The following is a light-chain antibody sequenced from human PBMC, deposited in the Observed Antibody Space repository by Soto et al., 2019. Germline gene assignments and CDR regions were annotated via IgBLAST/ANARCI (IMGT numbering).Light chain of an antibody. CDR1: ESVSSD. CDR3: QQYGTSPS. V-gene: IGKV3-20*01. CDR2: GAS. Sequence: EILLTQYPATLSVSPGERATLSCRASESVSSDLVWYQQKPGQAPRLLIYGASNRATGIPDRLSGSGSGTDFTLTISRMEPEDFAVYYCQQYGTSPSFGQGTKVDIK. J-gene: IGKJ1*01.